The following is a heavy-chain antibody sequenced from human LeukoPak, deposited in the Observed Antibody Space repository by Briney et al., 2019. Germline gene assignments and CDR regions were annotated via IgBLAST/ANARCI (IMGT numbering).Heavy chain of an antibody. CDR1: GGSISSYY. Sequence: KPSETLSLTCTVSGGSISSYYWSWIRQPAGKGLEWIGRIYTSGSTNYNPSLKSRVTMSVDTSKNQFSLKLNSETAGETAEYTCAKGGSRQLCHTMDVWGKGTTVTVSS. CDR2: IYTSGST. D-gene: IGHD1-1*01. CDR3: AKGGSRQLCHTMDV. J-gene: IGHJ6*03. V-gene: IGHV4-4*07.